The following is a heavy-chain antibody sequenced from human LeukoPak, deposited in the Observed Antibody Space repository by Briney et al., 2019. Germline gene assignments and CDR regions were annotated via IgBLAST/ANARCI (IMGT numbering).Heavy chain of an antibody. Sequence: GASVKVSCKASGYTFTGYYIHWVRQASGQGLEWMGWINPNSGGTKYAQKFQGRVTLTRDTSITTVYMELSSLRSDDTAMYYCALDKSRYFYNFDYWGQGTLVTVSS. CDR2: INPNSGGT. J-gene: IGHJ4*02. CDR3: ALDKSRYFYNFDY. CDR1: GYTFTGYY. D-gene: IGHD3-22*01. V-gene: IGHV1-2*02.